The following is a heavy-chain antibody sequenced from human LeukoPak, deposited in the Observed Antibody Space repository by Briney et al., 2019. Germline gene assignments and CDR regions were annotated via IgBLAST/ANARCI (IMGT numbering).Heavy chain of an antibody. CDR2: INPNSGGT. CDR3: ARDQPPVLSGEYYYGMDV. Sequence: GASVKVSCKASGYTFTGYYIHWVRQAPGQGLEWMGWINPNSGGTNYAEKFQGRVTVTRDTSINTAYMDLSSLISDDTAVYYCARDQPPVLSGEYYYGMDVWGQGTTVTVSS. J-gene: IGHJ6*02. D-gene: IGHD3-16*01. V-gene: IGHV1-2*02. CDR1: GYTFTGYY.